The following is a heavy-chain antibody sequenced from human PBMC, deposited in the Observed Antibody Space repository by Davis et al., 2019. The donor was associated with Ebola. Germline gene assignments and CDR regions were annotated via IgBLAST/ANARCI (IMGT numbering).Heavy chain of an antibody. J-gene: IGHJ3*01. CDR2: ISSASAAL. V-gene: IGHV3-48*02. Sequence: PGGSLRPSCEASGFTFSTSGMNWVRLAPGKGLEWIPYISSASAALYYSDSVKGRFTISRDNAKNSLFLQMNSLRDEDTAVYYCARDKVGATTDAFDFWGQGTMVTVSS. D-gene: IGHD1-26*01. CDR1: GFTFSTSG. CDR3: ARDKVGATTDAFDF.